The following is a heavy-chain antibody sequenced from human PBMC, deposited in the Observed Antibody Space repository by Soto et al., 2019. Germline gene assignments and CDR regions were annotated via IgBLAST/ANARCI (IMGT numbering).Heavy chain of an antibody. D-gene: IGHD3-3*01. CDR2: SSSSGGST. Sequence: GESLRLSCSASGFTFSSYAMHWVRQAPGKGLEYVSASSSSGGSTYYADSVKGRFTISRDNSKNTLYLQMSSLRADDTAVYYCVKFPAYYDFLWGQGTLVTVSS. V-gene: IGHV3-64D*06. CDR3: VKFPAYYDFL. CDR1: GFTFSSYA. J-gene: IGHJ4*02.